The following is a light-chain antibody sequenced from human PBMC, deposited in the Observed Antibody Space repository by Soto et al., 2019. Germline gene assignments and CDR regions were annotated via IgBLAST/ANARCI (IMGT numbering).Light chain of an antibody. Sequence: ESLLTQSPATLSLSPGERATLSCRASQSVSSYLARYQQKPGQAPRLLIYDASNRATGIPARFSGSGSGTDFTLTISSLEPEDFAVYYCQQRSNWPSLTFGGGTKVDIK. CDR3: QQRSNWPSLT. J-gene: IGKJ4*01. CDR2: DAS. V-gene: IGKV3-11*01. CDR1: QSVSSY.